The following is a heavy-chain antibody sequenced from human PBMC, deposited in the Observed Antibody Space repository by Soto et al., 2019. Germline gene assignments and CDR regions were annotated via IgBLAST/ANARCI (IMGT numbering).Heavy chain of an antibody. D-gene: IGHD7-27*01. J-gene: IGHJ4*01. V-gene: IGHV3-23*01. CDR3: ANGGTEEGYVDN. Sequence: PGGSLRLSCVVSGFTFSSYAMSWVRKAPGKGLEWVSALSANGGNTYYVDSVRGRFTISRDNSKNTLYLQMNSLRAEDTAIYYCANGGTEEGYVDNWRHRALVTVSS. CDR2: LSANGGNT. CDR1: GFTFSSYA.